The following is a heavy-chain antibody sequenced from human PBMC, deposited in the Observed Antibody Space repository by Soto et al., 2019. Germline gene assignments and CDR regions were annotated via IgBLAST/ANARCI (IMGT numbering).Heavy chain of an antibody. Sequence: VKVSCKASGYTFTSYYMHWVRQAPGQGLEWMGIINPSGGSTSYAQKFQGRVTMTRDTSTRTVYMELSSLRSEDTAVYYCARESSVVVPAADYYYGMDVWGQGTTVTVSS. V-gene: IGHV1-46*01. J-gene: IGHJ6*02. D-gene: IGHD2-2*01. CDR2: INPSGGST. CDR1: GYTFTSYY. CDR3: ARESSVVVPAADYYYGMDV.